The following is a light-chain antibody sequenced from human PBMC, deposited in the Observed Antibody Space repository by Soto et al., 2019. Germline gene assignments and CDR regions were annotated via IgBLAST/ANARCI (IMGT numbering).Light chain of an antibody. V-gene: IGKV3-20*01. CDR2: GTS. CDR3: QQYVTSSPRT. Sequence: EIVLTQSPGTLSLSPGERATLSCRASQSVSSKYLAWYQQKPGQAPRVLIYGTSIRASGVPERFSGGGSGTDFTLTITRLEPEDFAVYYCQQYVTSSPRTFGQGTKVDIK. J-gene: IGKJ1*01. CDR1: QSVSSKY.